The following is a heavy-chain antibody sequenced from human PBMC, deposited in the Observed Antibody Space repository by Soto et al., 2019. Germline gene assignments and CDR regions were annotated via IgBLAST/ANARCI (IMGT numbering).Heavy chain of an antibody. V-gene: IGHV3-7*01. CDR2: ITQEVSEK. Sequence: EVQLVESGGGVVQPGGSLSLSCVASGFSFRSYWMNWFRQPPGKGLEWVANITQEVSEKYYVDSVNGRFTFSRDNAKKTVYLQMTSLRAEETAVYDCARAHTRNNYYAMEVWGQGTTVTVSS. D-gene: IGHD2-15*01. CDR1: GFSFRSYW. J-gene: IGHJ6*02. CDR3: ARAHTRNNYYAMEV.